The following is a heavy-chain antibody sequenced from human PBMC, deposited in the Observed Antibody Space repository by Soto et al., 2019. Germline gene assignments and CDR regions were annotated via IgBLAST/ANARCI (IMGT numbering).Heavy chain of an antibody. J-gene: IGHJ4*02. Sequence: SVKVSCKASGGTLSTFINYPIDWVRQAPGQGLEWMGGVVPNIGTVNYAQEFQGRVTSTADKSTGTAYMELSKLRSEDSALYYCARRDTSGFLRYFDNWGQGTLVTVSS. D-gene: IGHD3-3*01. CDR2: VVPNIGTV. CDR1: GGTLSTFINYP. CDR3: ARRDTSGFLRYFDN. V-gene: IGHV1-69*06.